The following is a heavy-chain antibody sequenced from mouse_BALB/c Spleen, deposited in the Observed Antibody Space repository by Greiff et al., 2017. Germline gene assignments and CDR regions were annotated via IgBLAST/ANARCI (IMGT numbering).Heavy chain of an antibody. CDR3: ARGDSSGSSFAY. D-gene: IGHD3-2*01. CDR2: ISDGGSYT. Sequence: EVNLVESGGGLVKPGGSLKLSCAASGFTFSDYYMYWVRQTPEKRLEWVATISDGGSYTYYPDSVKGRFTISRDNAKSNLYLQMSSLKSEDTAMYYCARGDSSGSSFAYWGQGTLVTVSA. J-gene: IGHJ3*01. V-gene: IGHV5-4*02. CDR1: GFTFSDYY.